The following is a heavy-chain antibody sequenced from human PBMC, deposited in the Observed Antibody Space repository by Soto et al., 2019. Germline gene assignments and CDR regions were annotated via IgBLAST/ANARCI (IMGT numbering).Heavy chain of an antibody. D-gene: IGHD3-3*01. CDR3: ARDNRDWRGSYSLDY. CDR2: IYYSGST. V-gene: IGHV4-59*01. J-gene: IGHJ4*02. CDR1: GGSISSYY. Sequence: QVQLQESGPGLVKPSETLSLTCTVSGGSISSYYWSWIRQPPGKGLEWIGYIYYSGSTNYNPSLKTRVTIAVDTSKNQFSLQLSSVTAADTAVYYCARDNRDWRGSYSLDYWGQGTLVTVSS.